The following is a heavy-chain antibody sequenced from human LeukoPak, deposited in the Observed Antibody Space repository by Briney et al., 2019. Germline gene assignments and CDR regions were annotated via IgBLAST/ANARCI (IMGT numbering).Heavy chain of an antibody. CDR3: ARVRGGGVGGAFDI. CDR1: GGTFSSYA. V-gene: IGHV1-18*01. CDR2: ISAYNGNT. J-gene: IGHJ3*02. Sequence: ASVKVSCKASGGTFSSYAISWVRQAPGQGLEWMGWISAYNGNTNYAQKLQGRVTMTTDTSTSTAYMELRSLRSDDTAVYYCARVRGGGVGGAFDIWGQGTMVTVSS. D-gene: IGHD1-26*01.